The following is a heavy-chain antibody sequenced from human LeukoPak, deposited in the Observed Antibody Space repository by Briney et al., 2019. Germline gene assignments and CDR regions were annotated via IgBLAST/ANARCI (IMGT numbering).Heavy chain of an antibody. CDR2: TSSSDAGT. Sequence: GGSLRLSCAASGFPLSSYAMSWVRQAPGKGLEWVSATSSSDAGTYYADSVKGRFIISRDNSKNTLYLQMNSLRAEDTAVYYCANHLGSGWSFHYWGQGTLVTVSS. J-gene: IGHJ4*02. V-gene: IGHV3-23*01. CDR1: GFPLSSYA. D-gene: IGHD6-19*01. CDR3: ANHLGSGWSFHY.